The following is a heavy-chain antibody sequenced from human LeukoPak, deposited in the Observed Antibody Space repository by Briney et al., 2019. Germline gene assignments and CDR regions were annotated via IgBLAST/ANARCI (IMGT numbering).Heavy chain of an antibody. CDR1: GFSFSTYS. CDR3: ARDSPSVYYRLGAFDI. V-gene: IGHV3-48*01. Sequence: GGSLRLSCAASGFSFSTYSMNWVRQAPGRGLEWVSYVSFSSTTIYYADSVKGRFTISRDNAKNSLCLQMDSLRAEDTAMYYCARDSPSVYYRLGAFDIWGQGTMVTVSS. J-gene: IGHJ3*02. CDR2: VSFSSTTI. D-gene: IGHD3-10*01.